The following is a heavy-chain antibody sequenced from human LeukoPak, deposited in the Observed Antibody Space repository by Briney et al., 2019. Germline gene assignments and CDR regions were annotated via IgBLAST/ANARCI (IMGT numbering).Heavy chain of an antibody. CDR3: ARDLYYLNWFDP. D-gene: IGHD3-22*01. Sequence: SETLSLTCAVYGGSFSGYYWSWIRQPPGKGLEWIGEINHSGSTYFNPSLRSRVTISIDTPEKQFSLKLSSVTAADTAVYYCARDLYYLNWFDPWGQGTLVTVSS. CDR2: INHSGST. V-gene: IGHV4-34*01. J-gene: IGHJ5*02. CDR1: GGSFSGYY.